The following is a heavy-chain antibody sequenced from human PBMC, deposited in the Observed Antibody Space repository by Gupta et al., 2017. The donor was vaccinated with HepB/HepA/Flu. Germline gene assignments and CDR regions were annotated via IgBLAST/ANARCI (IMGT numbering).Heavy chain of an antibody. D-gene: IGHD2-21*01. V-gene: IGHV3-66*01. CDR1: GFTVSSSY. CDR2: IYSGGST. J-gene: IGHJ6*02. CDR3: ARDRAWPVVAPNYYGMDV. Sequence: EVQLVESGGGLVQPGGSLRHSCAASGFTVSSSYMSWVRPAPGKGLEWVSVIYSGGSTYYADSVKGRFTISRDNSKNTLYLQMNSLRAEDTAVYYCARDRAWPVVAPNYYGMDVWGQGTTVTVSS.